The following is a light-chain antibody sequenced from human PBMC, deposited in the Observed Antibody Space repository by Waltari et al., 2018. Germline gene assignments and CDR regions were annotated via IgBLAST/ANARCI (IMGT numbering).Light chain of an antibody. CDR3: QQYGGSPGFT. Sequence: DIQMTQSPSSLSASVGDRVTITCRESQSISSNLNWFQQKPGKAPKLMIYAASSLQSGVPSRVSGSESGTDCPLTISSLQPEDFAVYYCQQYGGSPGFTFCPGTKVDIK. CDR1: QSISSN. CDR2: AAS. V-gene: IGKV1-39*01. J-gene: IGKJ3*01.